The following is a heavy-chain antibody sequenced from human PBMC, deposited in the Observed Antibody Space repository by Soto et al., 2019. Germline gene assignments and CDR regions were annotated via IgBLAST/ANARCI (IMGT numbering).Heavy chain of an antibody. CDR3: ARGATGMVRGVITYDY. D-gene: IGHD3-10*01. CDR1: GFTVSSNY. CDR2: IYSGGST. Sequence: EVQLVESGGGLVQPGGSLRLSCAASGFTVSSNYMSWVRQAPGKGLEWVSVIYSGGSTYYADSVKGRFTISRDNSKNTLYLQMNSLRAEDTAVDYCARGATGMVRGVITYDYWGQGTLVTVSS. J-gene: IGHJ4*02. V-gene: IGHV3-66*01.